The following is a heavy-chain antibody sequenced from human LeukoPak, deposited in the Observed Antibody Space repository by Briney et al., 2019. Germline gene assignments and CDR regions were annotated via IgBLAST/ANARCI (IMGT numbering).Heavy chain of an antibody. Sequence: GGSLRLSCAASGFTVSSKYMSWDRQAPGKGLEWVSAISKSGDHTYYAASAKGRFTIYRDNSKNTQYLQMNSLRAEDTAVYYCATSWGPDTSAFRWGRDGMDVWGQGTTVIVS. CDR3: ATSWGPDTSAFRWGRDGMDV. CDR1: GFTVSSKY. CDR2: ISKSGDHT. J-gene: IGHJ6*02. D-gene: IGHD3-16*01. V-gene: IGHV3-53*01.